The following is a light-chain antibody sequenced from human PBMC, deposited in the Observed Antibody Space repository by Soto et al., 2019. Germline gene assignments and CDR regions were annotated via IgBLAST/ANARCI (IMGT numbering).Light chain of an antibody. CDR1: RSDIGSNF. CDR3: AAWDDSLTGPV. Sequence: QSVLRQPPAASGTPGQTVIFACSGSRSDIGSNFVNWYQHLPGTSPKLLIYNSNQRPSGVPDRFSGSKSGTSASLAISGLQSEDEADYYCAAWDDSLTGPVFGTGTKVTV. V-gene: IGLV1-44*01. J-gene: IGLJ1*01. CDR2: NSN.